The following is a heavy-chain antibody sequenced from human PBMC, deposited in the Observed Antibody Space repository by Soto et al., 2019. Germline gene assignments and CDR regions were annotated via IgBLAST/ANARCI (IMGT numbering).Heavy chain of an antibody. J-gene: IGHJ3*02. CDR3: ARDARSHYYDSSGYPNDAFDI. V-gene: IGHV6-1*01. Sequence: SQTLSLTCAISGDSVSSNSAAWNWIRQSPSRGLEWLGRTYYRSKWYNDYAVSVKSRITINPDISKNQFSLQLNSVTPEDTAVYYCARDARSHYYDSSGYPNDAFDIWGQGTMVTVSS. CDR1: GDSVSSNSAA. D-gene: IGHD3-22*01. CDR2: TYYRSKWYN.